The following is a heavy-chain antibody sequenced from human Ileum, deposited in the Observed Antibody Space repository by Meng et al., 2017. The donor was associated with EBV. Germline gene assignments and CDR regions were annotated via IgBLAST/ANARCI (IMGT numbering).Heavy chain of an antibody. Sequence: VEPREAGPGLVKPSDTLSLTCAVSGYSISSTNWWGWIRQPPGKGLEWIGYIYYSGSTSYNPSLKSRVTMSVDTSKNQFSLNLNSVTAVDTAVYYCARNVPGTSAYYDWGQGTLVTVSS. D-gene: IGHD3-22*01. CDR3: ARNVPGTSAYYD. CDR1: GYSISSTNW. CDR2: IYYSGST. V-gene: IGHV4-28*01. J-gene: IGHJ4*02.